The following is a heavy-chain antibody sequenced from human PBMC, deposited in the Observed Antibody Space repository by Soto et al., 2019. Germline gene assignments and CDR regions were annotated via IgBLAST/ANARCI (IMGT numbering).Heavy chain of an antibody. D-gene: IGHD3-22*01. J-gene: IGHJ4*02. CDR2: IHYSGNT. Sequence: QVQPQESGPGLVKPSQTLSLTCTVSGDSIGTGGYYWDWIRQHPGKGPEWIGYIHYSGNTYYNPSLKSRLTISLDTSKNQFSLHLSSVTAADTAVYYCATNHDDISGRTPLLFDSWGQGTLVTVSS. V-gene: IGHV4-31*03. CDR1: GDSIGTGGYY. CDR3: ATNHDDISGRTPLLFDS.